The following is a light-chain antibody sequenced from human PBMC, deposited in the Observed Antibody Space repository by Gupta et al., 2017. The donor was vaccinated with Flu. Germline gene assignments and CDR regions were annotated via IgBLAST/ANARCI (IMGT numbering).Light chain of an antibody. V-gene: IGLV1-44*01. Sequence: SVLSQPPSASGPPGQSVTVSCSGSSSNIGSKTVNWYQQFPGTAPRLLIYYNNRRPSGVPDRFSGSTSGSSASLAISGLQSEDEATYFCAAWDDSLTAWVFGGGTQLTVL. CDR3: AAWDDSLTAWV. CDR2: YNN. CDR1: SSNIGSKT. J-gene: IGLJ3*02.